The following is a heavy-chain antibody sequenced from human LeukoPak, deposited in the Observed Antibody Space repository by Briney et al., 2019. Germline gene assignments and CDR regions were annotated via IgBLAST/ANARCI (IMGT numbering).Heavy chain of an antibody. V-gene: IGHV1-46*01. CDR1: GYTFTSYY. D-gene: IGHD3-22*01. CDR3: AREDSSGYYSGNYYYYGMDV. CDR2: INPSGGST. J-gene: IGHJ6*02. Sequence: ASVKVSCKASGYTFTSYYMHWVRQAPGQGREWMGIINPSGGSTSYAQKFQGRVTMTRDTSTSTVYMELSSLRSEDTAVYYCAREDSSGYYSGNYYYYGMDVWGQGTTVTVSS.